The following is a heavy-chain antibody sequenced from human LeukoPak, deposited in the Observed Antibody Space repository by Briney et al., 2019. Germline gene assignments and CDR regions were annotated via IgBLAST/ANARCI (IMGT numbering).Heavy chain of an antibody. J-gene: IGHJ4*02. CDR3: ARGTMYSSGWYFDY. Sequence: PSETLSRTCAVYGGSFSGYYWSWIRQPPGKGLEWIGEINHSGSTNYNPSLTSRVTISVDTSKNQFSLKLSSVTAADTAVYYCARGTMYSSGWYFDYWGQGTLVTVSS. CDR1: GGSFSGYY. V-gene: IGHV4-34*01. CDR2: INHSGST. D-gene: IGHD6-19*01.